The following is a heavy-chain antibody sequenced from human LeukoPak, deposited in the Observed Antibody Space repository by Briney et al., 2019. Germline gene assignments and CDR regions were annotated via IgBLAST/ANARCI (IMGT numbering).Heavy chain of an antibody. J-gene: IGHJ6*03. CDR3: AREQTGYRPPQLVRYYYMDV. D-gene: IGHD1-1*01. V-gene: IGHV4-39*02. CDR1: GGSISSNSYY. CDR2: IYYSGST. Sequence: PSETLSLTCTVSGGSISSNSYYWGWIRQPPGKGLKWIGSIYYSGSTYYNPSLKSRVTISVDTSKNQFSLKLNSVTAADTAVYYCAREQTGYRPPQLVRYYYMDVWGKGTTVTVSS.